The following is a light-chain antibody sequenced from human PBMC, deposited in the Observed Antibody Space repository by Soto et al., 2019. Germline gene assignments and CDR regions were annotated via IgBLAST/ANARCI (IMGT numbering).Light chain of an antibody. J-gene: IGKJ2*01. CDR1: QSISSW. CDR2: KAS. Sequence: DIQMTQSPSTLSASVGDRVTITCRASQSISSWLAWYQQKPGKAPKLLIYKASSLESGVPSSFSGSVSGTEFTLLISVLQCDDFENYYFLWYKSPFVTFGQGTKLVIK. V-gene: IGKV1-5*03. CDR3: LWYKSPFVT.